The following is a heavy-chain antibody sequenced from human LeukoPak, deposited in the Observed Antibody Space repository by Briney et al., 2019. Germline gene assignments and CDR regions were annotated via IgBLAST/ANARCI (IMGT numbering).Heavy chain of an antibody. CDR3: ARQGKVGAYYYYCMDV. CDR2: INPNSGGT. V-gene: IGHV1-2*02. J-gene: IGHJ6*03. CDR1: GGTFSNYA. Sequence: ASVKVSCKASGGTFSNYAISWVRQAPGQGLEWMGWINPNSGGTNYAQKFQGRVTMTRDTSISAAYMELSRLRSDDTAVYYCARQGKVGAYYYYCMDVWGKGTTVTVSS. D-gene: IGHD1-26*01.